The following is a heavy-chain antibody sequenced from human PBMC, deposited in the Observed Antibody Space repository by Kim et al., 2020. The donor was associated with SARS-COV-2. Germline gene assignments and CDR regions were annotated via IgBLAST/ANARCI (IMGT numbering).Heavy chain of an antibody. CDR2: LYYSGST. V-gene: IGHV4-59*08. J-gene: IGHJ4*02. CDR3: VRLGGSATSCTTFDY. D-gene: IGHD2-2*01. Sequence: SETLSLTCSVFGGSISSYYWSWIRQPPGKGLEWIGYLYYSGSTNYNPSLKSRVTISVDTTKNQFSLKLSFVTAADTAMYYCVRLGGSATSCTTFDYWGQG. CDR1: GGSISSYY.